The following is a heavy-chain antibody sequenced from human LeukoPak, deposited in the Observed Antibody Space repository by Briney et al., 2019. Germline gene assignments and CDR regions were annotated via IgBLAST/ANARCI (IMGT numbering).Heavy chain of an antibody. D-gene: IGHD3-9*01. V-gene: IGHV3-7*03. J-gene: IGHJ5*02. CDR3: ARGFCDILTGYYCNWFDP. Sequence: GGSLRLSCAASGFTFSSYWMSWVRQAPGKGLEWVANIKQDGSEKYYVDSVKGRFTISKDNAKNSLYLQMNSLRAEDTAVYYCARGFCDILTGYYCNWFDPWGQGTLVTVSS. CDR1: GFTFSSYW. CDR2: IKQDGSEK.